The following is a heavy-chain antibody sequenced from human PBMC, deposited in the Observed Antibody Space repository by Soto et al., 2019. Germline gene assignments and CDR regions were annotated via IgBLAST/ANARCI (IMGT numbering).Heavy chain of an antibody. V-gene: IGHV1-69*01. CDR3: AREYCGGDCYSDY. CDR1: GYTFTSYY. Sequence: QVQLVQSGAEVKKPGASVKVSCKASGYTFTSYYMHWVRQAPGQGLEWMGGIIPIFGTANYAQKFQGRVTITADESTSTAYMELSSLRSEDTAVYYCAREYCGGDCYSDYWGQGTLVTVSS. J-gene: IGHJ4*02. CDR2: IIPIFGTA. D-gene: IGHD2-21*02.